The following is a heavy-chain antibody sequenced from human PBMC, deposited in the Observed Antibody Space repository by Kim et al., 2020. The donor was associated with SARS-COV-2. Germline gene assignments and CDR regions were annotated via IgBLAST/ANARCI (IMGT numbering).Heavy chain of an antibody. J-gene: IGHJ3*02. CDR1: GYSFSDYY. Sequence: GGSLRLSCAATGYSFSDYYMSWIRQAPGKGLEWLSYISSSGNTIDYADSVEGRFTVSRDNRKKILFLQMNSLRAEDTAVYYCARDRFGGSGQNHDAFD. CDR3: ARDRFGGSGQNHDAFD. V-gene: IGHV3-11*01. CDR2: ISSSGNTI. D-gene: IGHD6-19*01.